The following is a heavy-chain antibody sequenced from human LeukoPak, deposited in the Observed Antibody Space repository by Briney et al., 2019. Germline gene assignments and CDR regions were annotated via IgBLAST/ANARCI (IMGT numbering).Heavy chain of an antibody. D-gene: IGHD6-13*01. Sequence: SETLSLTCTVSGGSISSSSYYWGWIRQPPGKGLEWIGSIYYSGSTYYNPSLKSRVTISVDTSKNQFSLKLSSVTAADTAVYYCARRTKYSSSWFDYWGQGILVTVSS. J-gene: IGHJ4*02. V-gene: IGHV4-39*01. CDR1: GGSISSSSYY. CDR2: IYYSGST. CDR3: ARRTKYSSSWFDY.